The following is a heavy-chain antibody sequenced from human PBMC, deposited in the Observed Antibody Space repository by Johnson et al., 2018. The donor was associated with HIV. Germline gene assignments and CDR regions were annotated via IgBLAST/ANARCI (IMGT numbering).Heavy chain of an antibody. CDR2: ISWNSGSI. CDR3: AKDWRITYYNFWSGFFFDAFDI. Sequence: QLVESGGGLVQPGRSLRLSCAASGFTFDDYAMHWVRQAPGKGLEWVSGISWNSGSIGYADSVKGRFTISRDNAKNSLYLQMNSLRAEDTALYYCAKDWRITYYNFWSGFFFDAFDIWGQGTMVTVSS. J-gene: IGHJ3*02. D-gene: IGHD3-3*01. CDR1: GFTFDDYA. V-gene: IGHV3-9*01.